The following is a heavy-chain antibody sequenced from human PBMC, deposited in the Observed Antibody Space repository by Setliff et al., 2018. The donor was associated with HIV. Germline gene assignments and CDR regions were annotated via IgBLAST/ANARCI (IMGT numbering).Heavy chain of an antibody. D-gene: IGHD6-19*01. CDR2: LYYDGNT. CDR3: ARETIRSGHPSEAGFDF. Sequence: SETLSLTCTVSAYSIRNGYYWGWIRQSPGKGLEWIGTLYYDGNTYYNPSLKSRDTMSVDTSKNQFSLNLNSVTAADTAVYYCARETIRSGHPSEAGFDFWGQGALVTVSS. V-gene: IGHV4-38-2*02. CDR1: AYSIRNGYY. J-gene: IGHJ4*02.